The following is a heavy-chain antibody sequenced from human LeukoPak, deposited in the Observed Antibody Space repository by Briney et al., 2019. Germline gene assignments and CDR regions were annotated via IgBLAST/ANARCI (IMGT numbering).Heavy chain of an antibody. Sequence: SVTLSLTCTVSGGSISSYYWSWIRQPPGKGLEWIGYIYYSGSTNYNPSLKSRVTISVDTSKNQFSLKLSSVTAADTAVYYCARAVAGTRYYYYYGMDVWGQGTTVTVSS. J-gene: IGHJ6*02. CDR1: GGSISSYY. CDR3: ARAVAGTRYYYYYGMDV. CDR2: IYYSGST. D-gene: IGHD6-19*01. V-gene: IGHV4-59*08.